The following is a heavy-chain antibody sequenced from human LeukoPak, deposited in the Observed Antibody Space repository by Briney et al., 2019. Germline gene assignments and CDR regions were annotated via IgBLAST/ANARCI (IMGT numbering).Heavy chain of an antibody. J-gene: IGHJ4*02. D-gene: IGHD6-6*01. Sequence: GGSLRLSCAASGFTFSSYAMSWVRQAPGKGLEWVSGISGSGGSTEYADSVKGRFTISRDNSKNTLYLQMNSLRAEDTAVYYCAKHQQLVPPLFDYWGQGTLVTVSS. CDR3: AKHQQLVPPLFDY. V-gene: IGHV3-23*01. CDR1: GFTFSSYA. CDR2: ISGSGGST.